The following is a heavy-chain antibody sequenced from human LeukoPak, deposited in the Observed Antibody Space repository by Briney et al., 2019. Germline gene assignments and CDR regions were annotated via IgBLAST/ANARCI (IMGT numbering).Heavy chain of an antibody. V-gene: IGHV3-20*04. CDR3: ARLKRSSWAGGMDFQH. Sequence: GGSLRLSCAASGFTFDNYGMSWVRQGPGKGLEWVSGINWNGGSIGYADSVKGRFTISRDNAKNSPYLQMNSLRAEDTAVYYCARLKRSSWAGGMDFQHWGQGTLVTVSS. CDR1: GFTFDNYG. J-gene: IGHJ1*01. D-gene: IGHD6-13*01. CDR2: INWNGGSI.